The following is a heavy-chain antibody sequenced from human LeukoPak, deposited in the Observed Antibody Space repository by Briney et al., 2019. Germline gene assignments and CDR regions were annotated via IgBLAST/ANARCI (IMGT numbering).Heavy chain of an antibody. Sequence: PGGSLRLSCAASGFTFSSYSMTWVRQAPGKGLEWVSSISSSSSYIYYAGSVKGRFTISRDNAKNSLYLQMNSLRAEDTAVYYCARVGDSQATDYWGQGTLVTVSS. J-gene: IGHJ4*02. CDR3: ARVGDSQATDY. CDR1: GFTFSSYS. CDR2: ISSSSSYI. V-gene: IGHV3-21*01. D-gene: IGHD3-10*01.